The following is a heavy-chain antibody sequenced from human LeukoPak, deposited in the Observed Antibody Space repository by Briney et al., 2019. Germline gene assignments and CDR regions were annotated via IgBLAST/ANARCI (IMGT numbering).Heavy chain of an antibody. V-gene: IGHV4-34*01. J-gene: IGHJ5*02. Sequence: PSETLSLTCAVYGVSFSGYYWSWIRQPPGKGLEWIGEINHSGSTNYNPSLKSRVTISVDTSKSQFSLKLSSVTAADTAVYYCARSRGEDYYDSSGYGWFDPWGQGTLVTVSS. CDR1: GVSFSGYY. CDR3: ARSRGEDYYDSSGYGWFDP. D-gene: IGHD3-22*01. CDR2: INHSGST.